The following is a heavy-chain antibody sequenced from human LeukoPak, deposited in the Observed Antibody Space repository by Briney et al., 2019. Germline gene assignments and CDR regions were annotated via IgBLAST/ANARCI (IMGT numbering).Heavy chain of an antibody. J-gene: IGHJ5*02. CDR1: GFTFSYFG. CDR3: AKDYSKTSYYGSGTYYRPNWFDP. V-gene: IGHV3-30*02. CDR2: IQYDGSNK. D-gene: IGHD3-10*01. Sequence: GGSLRLSCAASGFTFSYFGMHWVRQAPGKGLEWVAFIQYDGSNKYYADSVKGRFTISRDNSKNTLYLQMNSLRAEDTAVYYCAKDYSKTSYYGSGTYYRPNWFDPWGQGTLVTVSS.